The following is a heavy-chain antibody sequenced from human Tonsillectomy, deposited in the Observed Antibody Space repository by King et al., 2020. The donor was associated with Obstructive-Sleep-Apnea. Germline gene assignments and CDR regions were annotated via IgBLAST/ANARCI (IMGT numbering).Heavy chain of an antibody. J-gene: IGHJ4*02. D-gene: IGHD6-13*01. CDR3: AKDHSEGGSSSWYGGFDY. Sequence: VQLVESGGGVVQPGRSLRLFCAASGFTFSSYGMHWVRQAPGKGLEWVAFIRYDGSNKYYADSVKGRFTISRDNSKNTLYLQMNSLRAEDTAVYYCAKDHSEGGSSSWYGGFDYWGQGTLVTVSS. V-gene: IGHV3-30*02. CDR2: IRYDGSNK. CDR1: GFTFSSYG.